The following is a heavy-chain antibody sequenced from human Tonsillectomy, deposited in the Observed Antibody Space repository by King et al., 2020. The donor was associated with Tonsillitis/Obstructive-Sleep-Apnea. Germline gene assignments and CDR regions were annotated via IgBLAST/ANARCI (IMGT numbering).Heavy chain of an antibody. Sequence: VQLVESGGGVVQPGRSLRLSCAASGFTFSTYGMHWVRQAPGKGLEWVAVISYDGSNKYYADSVKGRFTISRDNSKNTLYVQMYSLRAEDTAVYYCSKGVVALHYYYGMDVWGQGTTVTVSS. V-gene: IGHV3-30*18. CDR1: GFTFSTYG. D-gene: IGHD5-12*01. J-gene: IGHJ6*02. CDR2: ISYDGSNK. CDR3: SKGVVALHYYYGMDV.